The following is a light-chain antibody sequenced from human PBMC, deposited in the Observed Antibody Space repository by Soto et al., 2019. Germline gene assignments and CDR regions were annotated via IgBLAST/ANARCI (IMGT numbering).Light chain of an antibody. J-gene: IGLJ2*01. CDR3: ATWDDSLNNVI. CDR2: SND. CDR1: SSNIGSNT. Sequence: QSVLTQSPSASGSSGQKVSISCSGSSSNIGSNTVNWYQLVPGTAPKLLIYSNDQRPSAVPDRFSGSKSGTSASLTISGLQSEDEADYYCATWDDSLNNVIFGGGTKLTVL. V-gene: IGLV1-44*01.